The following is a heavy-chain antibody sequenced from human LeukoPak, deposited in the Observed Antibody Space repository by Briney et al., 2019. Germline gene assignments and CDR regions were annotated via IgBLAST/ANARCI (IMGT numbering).Heavy chain of an antibody. Sequence: GGSLRLSCAASGFTFSNAWMSWVRQAPGKGLEWVGRIKSKTDGGTTDYAAPVKGRFTISRDDSKSIAYLQMNSLKTEDTAVYYCTREVGTTVMSYYYYYYMDVWGKGTTVTVSS. D-gene: IGHD4-11*01. CDR3: TREVGTTVMSYYYYYYMDV. CDR1: GFTFSNAW. V-gene: IGHV3-15*01. CDR2: IKSKTDGGTT. J-gene: IGHJ6*03.